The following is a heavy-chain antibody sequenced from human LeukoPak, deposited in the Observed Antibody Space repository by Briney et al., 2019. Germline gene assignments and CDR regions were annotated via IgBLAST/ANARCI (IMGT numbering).Heavy chain of an antibody. Sequence: PSETLSLTCTVSGGSISSGGYYWSWIRQHPGKGLEWIGYIYYSGSTYYNPSLKSRVTISVDTSKNQFSLKLSSVTAADTAVYYCARVYDRYYYDSSGYPDIHPPAFDIWGQGTMVTVSS. J-gene: IGHJ3*02. V-gene: IGHV4-31*03. CDR2: IYYSGST. CDR3: ARVYDRYYYDSSGYPDIHPPAFDI. CDR1: GGSISSGGYY. D-gene: IGHD3-22*01.